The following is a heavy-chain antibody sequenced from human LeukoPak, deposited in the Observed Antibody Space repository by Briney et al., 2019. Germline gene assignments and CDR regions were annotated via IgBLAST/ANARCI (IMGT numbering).Heavy chain of an antibody. Sequence: GASVKVSCKASGGTFSSYAISWVRQAPGQGLEWMGGIIPIFGTANYAQKLQGRVTMTTDTSTSTAYMELRSLRSDDTAVHYCARDRGYSLSPFDPWGQGTLVTVSS. D-gene: IGHD5-18*01. V-gene: IGHV1-69*05. J-gene: IGHJ5*02. CDR1: GGTFSSYA. CDR3: ARDRGYSLSPFDP. CDR2: IIPIFGTA.